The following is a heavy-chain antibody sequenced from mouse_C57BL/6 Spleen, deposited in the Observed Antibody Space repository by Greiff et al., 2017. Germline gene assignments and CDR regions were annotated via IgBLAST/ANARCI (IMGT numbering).Heavy chain of an antibody. V-gene: IGHV1-64*01. CDR2: IHPNSGST. CDR3: ARSPHYDGSSHWYFDV. Sequence: QVQLQQPGAELVKPGASVKLSCKASGYTFTSYWMHWVKQRPGQGLEWIGMIHPNSGSTNYNEKFKSKATLTVDKSSSTAYMQLSSLTSEDSAVYYCARSPHYDGSSHWYFDVWGTGTTVTVSS. D-gene: IGHD1-1*01. J-gene: IGHJ1*03. CDR1: GYTFTSYW.